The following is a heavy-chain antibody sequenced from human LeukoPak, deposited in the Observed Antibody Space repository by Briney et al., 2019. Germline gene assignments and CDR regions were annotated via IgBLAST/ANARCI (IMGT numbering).Heavy chain of an antibody. Sequence: KTSETLSLACTVSGGSISSSSYYWGWIRQPPGKGLEWLGSIYYSGSTYYNPSLKSRVTISVDTSKNQFSLKLSSVTAADTAVYYCARSRQYQLLGWFDPWGQGTLVTVSS. J-gene: IGHJ5*02. CDR1: GGSISSSSYY. V-gene: IGHV4-39*01. D-gene: IGHD2-2*01. CDR2: IYYSGST. CDR3: ARSRQYQLLGWFDP.